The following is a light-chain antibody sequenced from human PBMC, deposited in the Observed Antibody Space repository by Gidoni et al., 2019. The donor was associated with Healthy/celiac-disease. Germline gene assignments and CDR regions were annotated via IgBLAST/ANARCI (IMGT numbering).Light chain of an antibody. CDR3: QQSYSTPLFT. Sequence: DIQMTQSPSSLSASVGDRVTITCRASQSISSYLHWYQQKPGKAPKLLIYAASSLQSGVPSRFSGSGSGTDFTLTISSLQPEDFATYYCQQSYSTPLFTFXPXTKVDIK. J-gene: IGKJ3*01. CDR1: QSISSY. V-gene: IGKV1-39*01. CDR2: AAS.